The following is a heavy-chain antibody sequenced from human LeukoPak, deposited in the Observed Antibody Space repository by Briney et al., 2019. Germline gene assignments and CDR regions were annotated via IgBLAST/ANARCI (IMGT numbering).Heavy chain of an antibody. CDR1: GGSISSGGYY. CDR2: IYYSGST. Sequence: PSETLSLTCTVSGGSISSGGYYWSWIRQHPGKGLEWTGYIYYSGSTYYNPSLKSRVTISVDTSKNQFSLKLSSVTAADTAVYYCAGAIVVVPAAPSSWFDPWGQGTLVTVSS. J-gene: IGHJ5*02. V-gene: IGHV4-31*03. D-gene: IGHD2-2*01. CDR3: AGAIVVVPAAPSSWFDP.